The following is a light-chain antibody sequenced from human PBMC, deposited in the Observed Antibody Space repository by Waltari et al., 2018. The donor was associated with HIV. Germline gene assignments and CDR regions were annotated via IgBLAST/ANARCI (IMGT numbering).Light chain of an antibody. V-gene: IGLV2-23*02. J-gene: IGLJ2*01. CDR1: SSAVGGYNL. CDR3: CAYAGSTTYVI. CDR2: EVS. Sequence: QSALTQPASVSGSPGPSITLSCTGTSSAVGGYNLVSWYQQHPGKAPKLMIYEVSKRPSGVSNRFSGSKSGNTASLTISGLQAEDEADYYCCAYAGSTTYVIFGGGTKLTVL.